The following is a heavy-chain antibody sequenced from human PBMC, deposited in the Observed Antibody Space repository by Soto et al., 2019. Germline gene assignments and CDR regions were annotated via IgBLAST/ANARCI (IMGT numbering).Heavy chain of an antibody. V-gene: IGHV3-64*01. CDR2: LSSNGVGT. CDR3: ARRARPDFYYMDV. J-gene: IGHJ6*03. D-gene: IGHD6-6*01. CDR1: GFTLRGYA. Sequence: EVQLAESGGGLAQPGGSLRLSCAASGFTLRGYAMDWVRQAPGKGLEYVSGLSSNGVGTYYANSVQGRFTISRDNSKNTVYLQMGSLRTEDMAVYYCARRARPDFYYMDVWGKGTTVTVSS.